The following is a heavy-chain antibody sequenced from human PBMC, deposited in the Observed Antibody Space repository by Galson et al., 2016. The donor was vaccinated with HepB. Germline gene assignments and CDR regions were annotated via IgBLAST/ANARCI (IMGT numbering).Heavy chain of an antibody. J-gene: IGHJ4*02. D-gene: IGHD6-6*01. CDR2: TSSSSSYI. V-gene: IGHV3-21*01. CDR1: GFSFSSSS. CDR3: ARPSSSSWAFDY. Sequence: SLRLSCAASGFSFSSSSMNWVRQAPGKGLEWVSSTSSSSSYIYYADSVKGRFTISRDNAKNSLYLQMNSLRAEDTAVYYCARPSSSSWAFDYWGQGTLVTVSS.